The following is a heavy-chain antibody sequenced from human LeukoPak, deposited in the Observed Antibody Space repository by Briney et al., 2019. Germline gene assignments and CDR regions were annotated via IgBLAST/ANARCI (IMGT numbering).Heavy chain of an antibody. D-gene: IGHD1-1*01. CDR2: IIPIFGTA. CDR3: AKTWREVDRRGWNLFFDC. J-gene: IGHJ4*02. CDR1: GGTFSSYA. V-gene: IGHV1-69*13. Sequence: GASVKVSCKASGGTFSSYAISWVRQAPGQGLEWMGGIIPIFGTANYAQKFQGRVTITADESTSTAYMELSSLRSEDTAVYYCAKTWREVDRRGWNLFFDCWGQGTLVTVSS.